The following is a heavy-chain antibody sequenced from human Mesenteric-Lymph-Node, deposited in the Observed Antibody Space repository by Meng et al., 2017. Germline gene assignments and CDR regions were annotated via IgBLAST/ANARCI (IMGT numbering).Heavy chain of an antibody. CDR2: INSGNGKT. CDR1: GYTFTSYA. D-gene: IGHD1-26*01. CDR3: ARGLWEQSRYYFDS. V-gene: IGHV1-3*01. Sequence: QVQLVQSGAEVKKPGASVKVSCKASGYTFTSYATQWVRQAPGQRLEWMGWINSGNGKTKYSEKFQGRVTITRDTSATTAYMELSSLRSEDMAVYYCARGLWEQSRYYFDSWGQGTLVTVSS. J-gene: IGHJ4*02.